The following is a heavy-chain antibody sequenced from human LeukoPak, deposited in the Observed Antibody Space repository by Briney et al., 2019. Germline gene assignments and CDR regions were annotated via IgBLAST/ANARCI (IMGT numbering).Heavy chain of an antibody. J-gene: IGHJ4*02. Sequence: PGGSLRLSCAAPGFTFSNYAISWVRQAPGKGLEWVLAISAAGGSTYYADSVKGRFTFSRDNAKNTLYVQMNSLRAEDTAVYYCARDRSGGNYATFEYWGQGTLVTVSS. D-gene: IGHD1-26*01. CDR2: ISAAGGST. CDR1: GFTFSNYA. CDR3: ARDRSGGNYATFEY. V-gene: IGHV3-23*01.